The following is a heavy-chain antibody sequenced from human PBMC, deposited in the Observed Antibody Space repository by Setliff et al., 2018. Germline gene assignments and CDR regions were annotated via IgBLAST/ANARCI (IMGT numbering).Heavy chain of an antibody. V-gene: IGHV3-11*01. Sequence: LSLTCRVSGGSVSTFYWTWIRQTPGKGLEWVSYISSRGITYYPDSVKGRFTISRDNAKNSLYLQMNSLRAEDTAVYYCARASTVTRNPLFDYWGQGTLVTVSS. CDR1: GGSVSTFY. CDR2: ISSRGIT. J-gene: IGHJ4*02. CDR3: ARASTVTRNPLFDY. D-gene: IGHD4-17*01.